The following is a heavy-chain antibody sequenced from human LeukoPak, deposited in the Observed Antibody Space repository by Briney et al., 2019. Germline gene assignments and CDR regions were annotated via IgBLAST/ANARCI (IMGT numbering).Heavy chain of an antibody. Sequence: GGSLRLSCAASGFIVSSNYMSWVRQAPGKGLEWVSVIYSGGSTYYADSVKGRFTISRDNSKNTLYLQMNSLRAEDTAVYYCARDRVYYYDSSGYYPDAFDIWGQGTMVTVSS. V-gene: IGHV3-66*01. CDR2: IYSGGST. CDR1: GFIVSSNY. CDR3: ARDRVYYYDSSGYYPDAFDI. J-gene: IGHJ3*02. D-gene: IGHD3-22*01.